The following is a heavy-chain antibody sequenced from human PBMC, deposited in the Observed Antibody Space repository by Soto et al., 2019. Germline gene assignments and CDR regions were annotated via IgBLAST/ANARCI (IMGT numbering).Heavy chain of an antibody. CDR1: GFTFSDDY. V-gene: IGHV3-11*03. CDR2: ISSSGRYT. CDR3: ARKKTSADYFDY. Sequence: SGGSLRLSCSASGFTFSDDYISWVRPVPGKGLEWLSYISSSGRYTNYADSIKGRFIISRDNSNNSLYLQMNSLRVEDTAIYFCARKKTSADYFDYWGHGTLVTVSS. J-gene: IGHJ4*01. D-gene: IGHD3-10*01.